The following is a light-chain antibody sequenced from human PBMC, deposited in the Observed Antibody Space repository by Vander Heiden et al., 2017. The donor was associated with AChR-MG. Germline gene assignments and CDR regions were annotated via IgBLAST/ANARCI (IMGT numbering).Light chain of an antibody. CDR3: QQYESTLPYT. Sequence: DIVLTQSPDSLAVSLGERATINCKSSQSVLYSSNNKNYLAWYQQKPGQPPKLLIYWASTRESGVPDRFSGSGSGTDFTLTISSLQAEDVAVYYCQQYESTLPYTFGQGTKLEIK. CDR2: WAS. J-gene: IGKJ2*01. V-gene: IGKV4-1*01. CDR1: QSVLYSSNNKNY.